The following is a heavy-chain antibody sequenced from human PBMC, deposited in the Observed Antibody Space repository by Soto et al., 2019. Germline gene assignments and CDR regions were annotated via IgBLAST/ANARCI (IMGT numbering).Heavy chain of an antibody. Sequence: QVQLQESGPGLVKPSQTLSLTCTVSGGSISSGGYYWSWIRQHPGKGLEWIGYIYYSGSTYYNPSLKSRVTISVDTSKNQFSLKLSTVTAADTAVYYCARSEGNYDPEPVLDWGQGTLVTVSS. V-gene: IGHV4-31*03. CDR3: ARSEGNYDPEPVLD. CDR2: IYYSGST. D-gene: IGHD3-22*01. CDR1: GGSISSGGYY. J-gene: IGHJ1*01.